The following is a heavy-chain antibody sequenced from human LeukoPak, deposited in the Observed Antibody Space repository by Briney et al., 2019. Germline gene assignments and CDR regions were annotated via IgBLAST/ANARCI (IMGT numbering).Heavy chain of an antibody. CDR3: ARAGNKWFGELHWFAP. J-gene: IGHJ5*02. Sequence: ASVKVSCKASGYTFSGYYIHWLLQAPGQGLEWLAWINPNGGATNYAQKFQGRVTVTRDMSIGTVYMDLTRLKSDDTAVYYCARAGNKWFGELHWFAPWGQGTLVTVSS. V-gene: IGHV1-2*02. CDR1: GYTFSGYY. CDR2: INPNGGAT. D-gene: IGHD3-10*01.